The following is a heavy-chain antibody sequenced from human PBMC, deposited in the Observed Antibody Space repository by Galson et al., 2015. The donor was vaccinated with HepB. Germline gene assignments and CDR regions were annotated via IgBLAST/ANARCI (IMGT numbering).Heavy chain of an antibody. D-gene: IGHD2-21*02. CDR1: GGTFSNYA. V-gene: IGHV1-69*10. CDR3: ARDSFITVTEGNWFDP. CDR2: INPILGRV. J-gene: IGHJ5*02. Sequence: SVKVSCKASGGTFSNYAISWVRQVSGQGLEWMGGINPILGRVHYAQKFQGRVTITADKSTSTVYMELSSLRSEDTAVYYCARDSFITVTEGNWFDPWGQGALVTVSS.